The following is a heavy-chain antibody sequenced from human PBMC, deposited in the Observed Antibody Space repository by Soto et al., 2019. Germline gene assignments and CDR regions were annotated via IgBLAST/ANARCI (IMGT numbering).Heavy chain of an antibody. J-gene: IGHJ4*02. CDR3: ARGIGDTAMVTFDY. D-gene: IGHD5-18*01. CDR2: INHSGST. Sequence: PSETLSLTCAVYGGSFSGYYWSWIRQPPGKGLEWIGEINHSGSTNYNPSLKSRVTISVDTSKNQFSLKLSSVTAADTAVYYCARGIGDTAMVTFDYWGQGTLVTVSS. V-gene: IGHV4-34*01. CDR1: GGSFSGYY.